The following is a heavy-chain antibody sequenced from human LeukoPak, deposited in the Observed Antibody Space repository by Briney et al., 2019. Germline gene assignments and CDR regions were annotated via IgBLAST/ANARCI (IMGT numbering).Heavy chain of an antibody. J-gene: IGHJ5*02. CDR3: SRYSGSQGWFDP. Sequence: SETLSLTCAVSGYSISRSNWWGSIRQPPVKGLEWIGYIDYSGTTYYSPSLKSRVTMSVDTTKNQFSLKLHSVSAVDTAVYYCSRYSGSQGWFDPWGQGTLVTVSS. D-gene: IGHD1-26*01. V-gene: IGHV4-28*01. CDR1: GYSISRSNW. CDR2: IDYSGTT.